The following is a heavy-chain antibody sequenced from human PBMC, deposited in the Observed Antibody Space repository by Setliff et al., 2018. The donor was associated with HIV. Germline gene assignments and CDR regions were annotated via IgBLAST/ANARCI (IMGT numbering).Heavy chain of an antibody. V-gene: IGHV4-34*01. CDR3: ARWTVGEFDHFDS. CDR2: INQSGRS. CDR1: SGSLSGYY. Sequence: PSETLSLTCAVYSGSLSGYYWNWIRQPPGKGLEWIGEINQSGRSNYNPSLKSRVIISIDTSKNQFALKLSSVTAADTAMYYCARWTVGEFDHFDSWGQGTQVTVSS. J-gene: IGHJ4*02. D-gene: IGHD4-17*01.